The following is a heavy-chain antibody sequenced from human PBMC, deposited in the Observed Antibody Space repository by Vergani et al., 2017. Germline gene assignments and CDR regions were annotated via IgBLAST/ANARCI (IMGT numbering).Heavy chain of an antibody. Sequence: EVQLVESGGGLVKPGGSLRLSCAASGFTFSNAWMSWVRQAPGKGLEWVGRIKSKTDGGTTDYAAPVKCRFTISRDESKNKLYPQMNSLKTEDTAVYYCTTDAGIAVAGTYYYYYMDVWGKGTTVTVSS. CDR2: IKSKTDGGTT. J-gene: IGHJ6*03. CDR1: GFTFSNAW. V-gene: IGHV3-15*01. D-gene: IGHD6-19*01. CDR3: TTDAGIAVAGTYYYYYMDV.